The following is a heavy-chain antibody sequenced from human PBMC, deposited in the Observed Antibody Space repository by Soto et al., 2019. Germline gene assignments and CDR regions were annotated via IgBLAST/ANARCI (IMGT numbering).Heavy chain of an antibody. J-gene: IGHJ4*02. CDR1: DGSISIGDYS. Sequence: SETLSITCTFSDGSISIGDYSWSGIRQPPGKGLEWIGYIYYSGSTYYNPSLKSRVTISVDTSKNQFSLKLRSVTAADTAVYYCAREGYDFWSGYYTGIDYWGQGTLVTVSS. V-gene: IGHV4-30-4*01. CDR3: AREGYDFWSGYYTGIDY. D-gene: IGHD3-3*01. CDR2: IYYSGST.